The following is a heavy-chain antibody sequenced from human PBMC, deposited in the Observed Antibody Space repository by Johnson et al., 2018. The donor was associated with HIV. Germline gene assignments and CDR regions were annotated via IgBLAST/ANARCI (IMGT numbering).Heavy chain of an antibody. CDR1: GFTFSSYA. CDR3: TTYTTMVTRYVEIKGGAFDI. CDR2: ISYDGSNQ. J-gene: IGHJ3*02. Sequence: QVQLVEYGGGVVQPGRSLRLSCAASGFTFSSYAMHWVRQAPGKGLEWVAVISYDGSNQYYVDSVKGRFTISRDNAKNSLYLQMNSLRAEDTAVYYCTTYTTMVTRYVEIKGGAFDIWGQGTMVTVSS. V-gene: IGHV3-30-3*01. D-gene: IGHD5-18*01.